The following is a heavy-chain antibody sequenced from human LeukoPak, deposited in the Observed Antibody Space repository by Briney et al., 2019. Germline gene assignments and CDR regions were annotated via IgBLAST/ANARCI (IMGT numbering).Heavy chain of an antibody. CDR2: MNPNSGNT. D-gene: IGHD1-26*01. CDR1: GYTFTSYD. Sequence: ASVKVSCKASGYTFTSYDINWVRQATGQGLEWMGWMNPNSGNTGYAQKFQGRVTITRNTSISTAYTELSSLRSEDTAMYYCARGGRELLYRFYYYYYMDVWGKGTTVTVAS. V-gene: IGHV1-8*03. J-gene: IGHJ6*03. CDR3: ARGGRELLYRFYYYYYMDV.